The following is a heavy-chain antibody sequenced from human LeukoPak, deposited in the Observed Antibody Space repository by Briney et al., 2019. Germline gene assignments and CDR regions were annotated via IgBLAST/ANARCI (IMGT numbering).Heavy chain of an antibody. Sequence: QSGGSLRLSCAASGFTFDDYAMHWVRQAPGKGLEWVSTISSSGGSTYYADSVKGRFTIPRDTSKNTLYLQMNSLRAEDTAVYYCTKGARGYYADYWGQGTLVTVSS. D-gene: IGHD5-12*01. V-gene: IGHV3-23*01. J-gene: IGHJ4*02. CDR1: GFTFDDYA. CDR2: ISSSGGST. CDR3: TKGARGYYADY.